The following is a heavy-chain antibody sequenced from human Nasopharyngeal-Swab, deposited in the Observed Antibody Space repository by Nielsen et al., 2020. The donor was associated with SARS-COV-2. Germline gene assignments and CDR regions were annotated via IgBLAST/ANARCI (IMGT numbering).Heavy chain of an antibody. CDR3: ATWPSEYYDSSGYFLQTNHDY. J-gene: IGHJ4*02. D-gene: IGHD3-22*01. Sequence: WVRQAPGQGLEWMGGIIPIFGTANYAQKFQGRVTITADESTSTAYMELSSLRSEDTAVYYCATWPSEYYDSSGYFLQTNHDYWGQGTLVTVSS. V-gene: IGHV1-69*01. CDR2: IIPIFGTA.